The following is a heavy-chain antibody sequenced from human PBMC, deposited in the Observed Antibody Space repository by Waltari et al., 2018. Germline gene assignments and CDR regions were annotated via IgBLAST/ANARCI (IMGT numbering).Heavy chain of an antibody. D-gene: IGHD6-6*01. V-gene: IGHV4-59*11. J-gene: IGHJ5*02. CDR2: IYYRGST. Sequence: QVQLRASGPGLVKPSETLSLTCTVSGCSISSHYWSWLRQPPGKGREWIGYIYYRGSTNYNPSLKSRVTISVDTSKNQFSLKLSSVTAADTAVYYCARLAVIFEYSSSSAANWFDPWGQGTLVTVSS. CDR3: ARLAVIFEYSSSSAANWFDP. CDR1: GCSISSHY.